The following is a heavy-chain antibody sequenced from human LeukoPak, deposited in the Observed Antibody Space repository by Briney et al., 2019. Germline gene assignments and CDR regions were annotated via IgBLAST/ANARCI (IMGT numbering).Heavy chain of an antibody. CDR2: ISTNTGNP. CDR3: ARGVGYCSDGSCAFDP. V-gene: IGHV7-4-1*01. J-gene: IGHJ5*02. Sequence: GASVKVPCKASGYTFTSYAMSWVRQAPGQGLEWMGWISTNTGNPTYAEGFTGRFVFSLDTSVRTAYLQIYSLKAEDTGVYYCARGVGYCSDGSCAFDPWGQGTLVTVSS. D-gene: IGHD2-15*01. CDR1: GYTFTSYA.